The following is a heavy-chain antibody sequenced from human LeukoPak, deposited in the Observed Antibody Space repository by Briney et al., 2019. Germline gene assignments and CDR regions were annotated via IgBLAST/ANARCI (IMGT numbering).Heavy chain of an antibody. CDR1: GYTFTSYD. Sequence: ASVKVSCKASGYTFTSYDINWVRQATGQGLEWMGWMNPSSGNTGYAQKYQGRVTITRNTSISTAYMELSSLRSEDTAVYYCARRWKMGARGRVYFDYWGQGTLVTVS. J-gene: IGHJ4*02. D-gene: IGHD1-26*01. CDR3: ARRWKMGARGRVYFDY. V-gene: IGHV1-8*03. CDR2: MNPSSGNT.